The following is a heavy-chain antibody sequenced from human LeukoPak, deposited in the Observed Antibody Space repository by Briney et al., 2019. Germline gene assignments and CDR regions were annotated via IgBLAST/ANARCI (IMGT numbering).Heavy chain of an antibody. V-gene: IGHV3-21*01. CDR1: GFTFNSYS. CDR3: AKDRVVLRFLEWSPFDY. CDR2: ISYSGSST. Sequence: GGSLRLSCAASGFTFNSYSMNWVRQAPGKGLEWVSSISYSGSSTFYADSVKGRFTISRDNSKNTLYLQMNSLRAEDTAVYYCAKDRVVLRFLEWSPFDYWGQGTLVTVSS. D-gene: IGHD3-3*01. J-gene: IGHJ4*02.